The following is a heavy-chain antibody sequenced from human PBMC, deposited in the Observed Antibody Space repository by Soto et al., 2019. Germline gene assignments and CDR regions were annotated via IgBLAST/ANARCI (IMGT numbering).Heavy chain of an antibody. V-gene: IGHV4-61*08. J-gene: IGHJ6*02. CDR2: IYYSGST. Sequence: PSETLSLTCAVSGGSISSGGYSWSWIRQPPGKGLEWIGYIYYSGSTNYNPSLKSRVTISVDTSKNQFSLKLSSVTAADTAVYYCARDNYYDSSGYYPGYYYGMDVWGQGTTVTVSS. CDR3: ARDNYYDSSGYYPGYYYGMDV. D-gene: IGHD3-22*01. CDR1: GGSISSGGYS.